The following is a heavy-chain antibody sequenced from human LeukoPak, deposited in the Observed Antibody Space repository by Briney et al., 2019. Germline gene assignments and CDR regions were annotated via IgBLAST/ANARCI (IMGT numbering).Heavy chain of an antibody. D-gene: IGHD2-2*01. CDR1: GFTFSSYG. V-gene: IGHV3-30*02. Sequence: TGGSLRLSCAASGFTFSSYGMHWVRQAPGKGLEWVAFIRYDGSNKYYADSVKVRFTISRDNSKNTLYLQMNSLRAEDTALYYCARYHCSSISCYSEVSFDSWGQGTLVTVSS. CDR2: IRYDGSNK. J-gene: IGHJ4*02. CDR3: ARYHCSSISCYSEVSFDS.